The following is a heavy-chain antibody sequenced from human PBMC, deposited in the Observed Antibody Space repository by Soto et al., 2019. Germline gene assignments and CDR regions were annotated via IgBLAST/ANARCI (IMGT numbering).Heavy chain of an antibody. J-gene: IGHJ4*02. Sequence: GGSLRLSCAASGFTFSSYEMNWVRQAPGKGLEWVSYISSSGSTIYYADSVKGRFTISRDNSKNTLYLQMNSLRAEDTAVYYCARDESARITIFGVVRIFDYWGQGTLVTVSS. CDR3: ARDESARITIFGVVRIFDY. D-gene: IGHD3-3*01. CDR1: GFTFSSYE. V-gene: IGHV3-48*03. CDR2: ISSSGSTI.